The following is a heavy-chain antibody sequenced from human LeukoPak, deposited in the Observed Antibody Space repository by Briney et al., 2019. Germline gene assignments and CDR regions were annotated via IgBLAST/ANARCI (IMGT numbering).Heavy chain of an antibody. Sequence: GGSLRLSCAASGFTFDAYAMHWVRQAPGKGLEGVSGISYNSDTIAYADSVKGRFTISRDNAKNSLYLQMNSLRAEDTALYYCAKDYCGGDCYSGWYFDLWGRGTLVTVSS. J-gene: IGHJ2*01. V-gene: IGHV3-9*01. D-gene: IGHD2-21*02. CDR2: ISYNSDTI. CDR3: AKDYCGGDCYSGWYFDL. CDR1: GFTFDAYA.